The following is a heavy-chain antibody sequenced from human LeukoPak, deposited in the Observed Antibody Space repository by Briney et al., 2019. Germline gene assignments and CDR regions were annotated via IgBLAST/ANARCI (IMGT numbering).Heavy chain of an antibody. J-gene: IGHJ4*02. V-gene: IGHV4-4*07. CDR1: GCPISSYY. CDR2: IYTSGST. CDR3: ARVYSYDKDY. Sequence: ETLSLTCTVPGCPISSYYWSWIRPPAGKGLEWIGRIYTSGSTNYNPSLKSRVTMSVDTSKNQFSLKLSSVTAADTAVYYCARVYSYDKDYWGQGTLVTVSS. D-gene: IGHD5-18*01.